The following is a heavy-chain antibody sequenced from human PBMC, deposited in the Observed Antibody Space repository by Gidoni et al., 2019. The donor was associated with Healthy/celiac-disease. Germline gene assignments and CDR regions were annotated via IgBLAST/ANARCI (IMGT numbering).Heavy chain of an antibody. CDR3: ARLDYDSSGEAQYFQH. Sequence: QVQLVQSGAEVKKPGSSVKVSCKAAGGTFSSYAISWVRQATGQGREWMGGIIPILGTANYEQKFQGRVTITADKSTSTAYMELSSLRSEDTAVYYCARLDYDSSGEAQYFQHWGQGTLVTVSS. V-gene: IGHV1-69*06. CDR1: GGTFSSYA. CDR2: IIPILGTA. J-gene: IGHJ1*01. D-gene: IGHD3-22*01.